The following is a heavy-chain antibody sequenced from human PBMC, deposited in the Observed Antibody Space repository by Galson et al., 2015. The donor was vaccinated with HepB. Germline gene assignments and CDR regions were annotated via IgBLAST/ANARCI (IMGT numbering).Heavy chain of an antibody. CDR3: ARPSSTAPFDY. CDR2: ISSSSSTI. D-gene: IGHD4-17*01. Sequence: SLRLSCAASGFTFSSYSMNWVRQAPGKGLEWVSYISSSSSTIYYADSVKGRFTISRDNAKNSLYLQMNSLRAEDTAVYYCARPSSTAPFDYWGQGTLVTVSS. J-gene: IGHJ4*02. V-gene: IGHV3-48*01. CDR1: GFTFSSYS.